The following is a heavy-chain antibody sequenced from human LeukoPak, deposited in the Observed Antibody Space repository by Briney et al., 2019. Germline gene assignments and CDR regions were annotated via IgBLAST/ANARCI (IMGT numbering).Heavy chain of an antibody. V-gene: IGHV3-23*01. CDR2: ISGSGGST. CDR3: ARDVLEQQLVRHAYFDY. J-gene: IGHJ4*02. Sequence: GGSLRLSCAASGFTFCSYATSWVRQAPGKGLEWVSAISGSGGSTYYADSVKGRFTISRDNSKNTLYLQMNSLRAEDTAVYYCARDVLEQQLVRHAYFDYWGQGTLVTVSS. CDR1: GFTFCSYA. D-gene: IGHD6-13*01.